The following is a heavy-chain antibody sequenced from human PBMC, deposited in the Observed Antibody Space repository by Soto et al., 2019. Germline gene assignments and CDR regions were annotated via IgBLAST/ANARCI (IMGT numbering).Heavy chain of an antibody. CDR1: GLTFSSYS. Sequence: GGSLRLSCAASGLTFSSYSMNWVRQAPGKGLEGVAVIRYDGSDKYYADSVKGRFTISRDNSKNTLYLQMNSLRAEDTAVYYCARGILGYCTGGICYHNWFDPWGQGTLVTVSS. CDR3: ARGILGYCTGGICYHNWFDP. V-gene: IGHV3-33*08. D-gene: IGHD2-15*01. CDR2: IRYDGSDK. J-gene: IGHJ5*02.